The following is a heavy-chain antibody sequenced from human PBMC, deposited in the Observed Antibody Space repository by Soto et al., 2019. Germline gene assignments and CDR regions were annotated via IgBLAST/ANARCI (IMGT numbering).Heavy chain of an antibody. CDR2: ITINGNT. CDR3: ARETGENWTYEAH. J-gene: IGHJ1*01. D-gene: IGHD1-7*01. CDR1: GAYISDFS. V-gene: IGHV4-4*07. Sequence: QVQQQESGPGLVKPSDTMSLTGRGSGAYISDFSWSWSRQPAGKGLEWIWRITINGNTQKNPSFKSRVTMSIDTSRNHFSLNLQSATAADTALYYCARETGENWTYEAHWGPGTLVTVSS.